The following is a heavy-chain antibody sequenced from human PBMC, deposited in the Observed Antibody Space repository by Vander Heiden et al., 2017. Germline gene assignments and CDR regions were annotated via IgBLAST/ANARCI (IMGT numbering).Heavy chain of an antibody. CDR3: ARENWHSANP. CDR2: IKEDGSQI. CDR1: GFTFSTYW. J-gene: IGHJ5*02. Sequence: EVQIVESGGGLVQPGESLRLSCAASGFTFSTYWMSWVRQAPGKGLEWVANIKEDGSQIYYVDSVKGRFTISRDNAKNSLYLQMNSLRVEDTAVYYCARENWHSANPWGQGTLVTVSS. V-gene: IGHV3-7*01. D-gene: IGHD1-26*01.